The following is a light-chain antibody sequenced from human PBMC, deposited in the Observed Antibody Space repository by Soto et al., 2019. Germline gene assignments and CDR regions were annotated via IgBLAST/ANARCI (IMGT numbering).Light chain of an antibody. Sequence: QSALTQPPSASGSPGQSVTISCTGTHSNYVSWYQQHPGKAPKLLIYEVVKRPSGVPDRFSGSKSGNTASLTVSGLQAEDEADYHCTSYAGNNNLVFGGGTKLTV. CDR3: TSYAGNNNLV. CDR1: HSNY. CDR2: EVV. V-gene: IGLV2-8*01. J-gene: IGLJ2*01.